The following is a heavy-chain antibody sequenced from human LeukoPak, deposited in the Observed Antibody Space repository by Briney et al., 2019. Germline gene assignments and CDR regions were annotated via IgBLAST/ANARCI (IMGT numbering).Heavy chain of an antibody. V-gene: IGHV3-9*01. Sequence: GGSLRLSCAASGFTFDDYAMHWVRHAPGKGLEWVSGISWNSGSIGYADSVKGRFTISRDNAKNSLYLQMNSLRAEDTALYYCAKDPTYGDDEETYFDYWGQGTLVTVSS. CDR2: ISWNSGSI. J-gene: IGHJ4*02. CDR3: AKDPTYGDDEETYFDY. CDR1: GFTFDDYA. D-gene: IGHD4-17*01.